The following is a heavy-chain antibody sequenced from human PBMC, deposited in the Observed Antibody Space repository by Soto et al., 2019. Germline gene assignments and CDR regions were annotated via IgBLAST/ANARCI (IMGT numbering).Heavy chain of an antibody. CDR3: ARGSYRADY. V-gene: IGHV1-8*01. J-gene: IGHJ4*02. D-gene: IGHD4-4*01. CDR1: GYTFTSYD. Sequence: GPAVKVSCKASGYTFTSYDVNWVRQATGQGLEWMGWMNPNSGNKGYAQKFQGRVTMTRNTYISTAYMELSSLRSEDTAVYYCARGSYRADYWGQGNLVTVSS. CDR2: MNPNSGNK.